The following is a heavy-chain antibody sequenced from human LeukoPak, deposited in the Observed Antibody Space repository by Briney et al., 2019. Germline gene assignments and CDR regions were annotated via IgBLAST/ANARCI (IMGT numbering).Heavy chain of an antibody. V-gene: IGHV3-21*01. CDR1: GFTFSSYS. Sequence: GGSLRLSCAASGFTFSSYSMNWVRQAPGKGLEWVSSISSSSSYIYYADSVKGRFTISRDNAKNSLYLQMNSLRAEDTAVYYCASPGGGSRWEPSCYYMDVWGKGTTVTVSS. CDR2: ISSSSSYI. D-gene: IGHD2-15*01. J-gene: IGHJ6*03. CDR3: ASPGGGSRWEPSCYYMDV.